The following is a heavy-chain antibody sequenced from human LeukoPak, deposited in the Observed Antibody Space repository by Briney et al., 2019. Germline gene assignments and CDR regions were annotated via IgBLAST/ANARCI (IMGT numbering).Heavy chain of an antibody. CDR1: GGSISSSSYY. D-gene: IGHD6-6*01. J-gene: IGHJ4*02. CDR2: IYYSGST. CDR3: ARHPGAARRSLYFDY. Sequence: SETLSLTCTVSGGSISSSSYYWGWIRQPPGKGLEWIGSIYYSGSTYYNPSLKSRVTISVDTSKNQFSLKLSSVTAADTAVYYRARHPGAARRSLYFDYWGQGTLVTVSS. V-gene: IGHV4-39*01.